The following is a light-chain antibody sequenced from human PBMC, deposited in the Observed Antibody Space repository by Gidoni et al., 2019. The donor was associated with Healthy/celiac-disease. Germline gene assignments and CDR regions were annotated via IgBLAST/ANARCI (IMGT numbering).Light chain of an antibody. J-gene: IGLJ1*01. CDR3: SSYTSSSTLSV. CDR1: SSDVGGYNY. CDR2: EVS. Sequence: QSALTQPASVSGSPGPSITISFTGTSSDVGGYNYVSWYQQHPGKAPKIMIYEVSNRPSGVSKRFSGSKSGNTAALTISGLQAEDEADYYCSSYTSSSTLSVFGTGTKVTVL. V-gene: IGLV2-14*01.